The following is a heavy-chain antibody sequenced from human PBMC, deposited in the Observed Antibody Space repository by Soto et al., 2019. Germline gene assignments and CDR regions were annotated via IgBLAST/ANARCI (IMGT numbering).Heavy chain of an antibody. D-gene: IGHD3-3*01. J-gene: IGHJ4*02. CDR3: ASRGRFLEWSPPYY. CDR1: DGSVSSGSYY. Sequence: PSETLSLTCTVSDGSVSSGSYYWSWIRQPPGKGLEWIGYIYYSGSTNYNPSLKSRVTISVDTSKNQFSLKLSSVTAADTAVYYCASRGRFLEWSPPYYWGQGTLVTVSS. CDR2: IYYSGST. V-gene: IGHV4-61*01.